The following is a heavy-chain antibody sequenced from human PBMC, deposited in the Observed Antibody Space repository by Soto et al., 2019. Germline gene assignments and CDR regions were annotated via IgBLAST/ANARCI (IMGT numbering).Heavy chain of an antibody. CDR2: IKSKTDGGTT. Sequence: GGSLRLSCAASGFTFSNAWMNWVRQAPGKGLEWVGRIKSKTDGGTTDYAAPVKGRFTIPRDDSKNTLYLQMNSLKTEDTAVYYCTTDQARDYYYYGMDVWGQGTTVTVSS. CDR3: TTDQARDYYYYGMDV. CDR1: GFTFSNAW. V-gene: IGHV3-15*07. J-gene: IGHJ6*02.